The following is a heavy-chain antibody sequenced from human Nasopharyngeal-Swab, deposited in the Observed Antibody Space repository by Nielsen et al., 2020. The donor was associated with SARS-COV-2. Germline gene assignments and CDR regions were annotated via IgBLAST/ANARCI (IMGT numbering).Heavy chain of an antibody. CDR1: GFTFGSYW. CDR3: ARDSFSRVGAAGSSHYYYYGMDV. V-gene: IGHV3-7*01. Sequence: GEFRRISGAASGFTFGSYWMTWVRRAPGKGLEGWANLKQDGSEKYYVDSVKGRFTISRDNAKNSLYLQMNSLRAEDTAVYYCARDSFSRVGAAGSSHYYYYGMDVWGQGTTVTVSS. D-gene: IGHD6-13*01. J-gene: IGHJ6*02. CDR2: LKQDGSEK.